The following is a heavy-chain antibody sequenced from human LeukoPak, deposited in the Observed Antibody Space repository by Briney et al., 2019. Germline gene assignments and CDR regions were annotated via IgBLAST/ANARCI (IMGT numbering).Heavy chain of an antibody. V-gene: IGHV4-59*12. CDR2: IYYTGST. Sequence: SETLSLTCTVSGGSISTYYWSCIRQPPGKGLEWIGYIYYTGSTNYNPSLKSRVTISVDTSKNQFSLKLSSVTAADTAVYYCARGRRDDFWSGYYPPFDYWGQGTLVTVSS. CDR1: GGSISTYY. J-gene: IGHJ4*02. CDR3: ARGRRDDFWSGYYPPFDY. D-gene: IGHD3-3*01.